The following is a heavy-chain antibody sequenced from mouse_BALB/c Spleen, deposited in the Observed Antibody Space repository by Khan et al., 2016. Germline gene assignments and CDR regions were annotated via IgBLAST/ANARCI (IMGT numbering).Heavy chain of an antibody. CDR3: ARSLADY. V-gene: IGHV3-2*02. CDR2: ISYSGST. Sequence: VQLVASGPGLVKPSQSLSLTCTVTGYSITSDYAWNWIRQFPGNKLEWMGYISYSGSTSYNPSLKSRISITRDTSKNQFFLQLNSVTTEDTATYYCARSLADYWGQGTTLTVSS. J-gene: IGHJ2*01. CDR1: GYSITSDYA. D-gene: IGHD4-1*01.